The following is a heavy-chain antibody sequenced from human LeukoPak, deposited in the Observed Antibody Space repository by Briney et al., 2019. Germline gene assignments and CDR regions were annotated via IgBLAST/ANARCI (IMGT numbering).Heavy chain of an antibody. V-gene: IGHV3-23*01. CDR2: ISGSGGST. D-gene: IGHD2-2*03. J-gene: IGHJ6*02. CDR1: GFTLSSYA. CDR3: AKNQPGYCSSTSCFMYSYGMDV. Sequence: GGSLRLSCAASGFTLSSYAMSWVRQAPGKGLEWVSAISGSGGSTYYADSVKGRFTISRDNSKNTLYLQMNSLRAEDTAVYYCAKNQPGYCSSTSCFMYSYGMDVWGQGTTVTVSS.